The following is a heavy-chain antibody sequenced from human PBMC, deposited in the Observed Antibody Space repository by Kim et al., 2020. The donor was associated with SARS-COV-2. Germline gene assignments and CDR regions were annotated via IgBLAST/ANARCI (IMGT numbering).Heavy chain of an antibody. CDR3: LLIYYYESSGYYSDY. CDR2: IIPIFGTA. CDR1: GGTFSSYA. Sequence: SVKVSCKASGGTFSSYAISWVRQAPGQGLEWMGGIIPIFGTANYTQKFQGRVTITADESTSTAYMELSSLRSEDTAVYYCLLIYYYESSGYYSDYGGQGTLVTVSS. D-gene: IGHD3-22*01. J-gene: IGHJ4*02. V-gene: IGHV1-69*13.